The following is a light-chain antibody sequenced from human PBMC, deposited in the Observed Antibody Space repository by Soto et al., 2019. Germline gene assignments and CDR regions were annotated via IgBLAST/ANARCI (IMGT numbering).Light chain of an antibody. CDR3: QQYKSYSRT. Sequence: DIQMTQSPSTLSASVGGRLTITCRASQFISSWLAWYQQKPGKAPKIVIYTASTLESGVPSRFSGSGYGTEFNLTISSLQPDDFATYYCQQYKSYSRTFGQGTKVDIK. CDR1: QFISSW. CDR2: TAS. J-gene: IGKJ1*01. V-gene: IGKV1-5*03.